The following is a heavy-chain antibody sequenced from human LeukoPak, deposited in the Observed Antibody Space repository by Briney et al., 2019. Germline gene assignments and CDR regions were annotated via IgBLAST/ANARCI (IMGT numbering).Heavy chain of an antibody. CDR3: ARDSWFGESLRGDY. Sequence: GASVPVSCQASGYTLTSYGSRGVGQAPAQGREWLGRISAYNGKSNYAQKLQGRVPMTTDTSTSTAYMELRSLRSDDTAVYYCARDSWFGESLRGDYWGQGTLVTVSS. V-gene: IGHV1-18*04. J-gene: IGHJ4*02. CDR2: ISAYNGKS. CDR1: GYTLTSYG. D-gene: IGHD3-10*01.